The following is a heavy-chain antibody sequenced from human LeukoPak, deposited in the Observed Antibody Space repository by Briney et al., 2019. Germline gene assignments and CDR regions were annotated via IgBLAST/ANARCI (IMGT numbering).Heavy chain of an antibody. CDR3: ARSYGDDY. CDR2: IYYSGST. J-gene: IGHJ4*02. D-gene: IGHD3-10*01. Sequence: PSETLSLTCTVSGGSVSSSSYYWGWIRQPPGKGLEWIGTIYYSGSTYYNPSLKSRVTISLDTSKNQFSLRLTSVTAADTAVYYCARSYGDDYWGQGTLVTVSS. V-gene: IGHV4-39*07. CDR1: GGSVSSSSYY.